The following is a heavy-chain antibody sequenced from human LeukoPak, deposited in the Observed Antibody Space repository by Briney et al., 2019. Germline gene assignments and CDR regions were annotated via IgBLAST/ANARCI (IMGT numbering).Heavy chain of an antibody. V-gene: IGHV3-23*01. CDR1: GFPFSSFA. CDR3: AKEYVTTRDWYGGFDY. J-gene: IGHJ4*02. D-gene: IGHD4-11*01. Sequence: GGSLRLSCAASGFPFSSFAMGWVRQAPGKGLEWVSSIFGSGGPTYYAGSVKGRFTVSRDNSQNTLYLRMNSLRAEDTAVYYCAKEYVTTRDWYGGFDYWGQGTLVTVSS. CDR2: IFGSGGPT.